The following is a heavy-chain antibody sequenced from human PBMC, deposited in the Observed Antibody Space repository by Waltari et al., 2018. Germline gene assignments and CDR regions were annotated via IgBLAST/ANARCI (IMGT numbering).Heavy chain of an antibody. CDR1: GGSITSSGFY. D-gene: IGHD5-12*01. V-gene: IGHV4-39*01. J-gene: IGHJ4*02. CDR3: ARRGAGGYNYFYYFDY. Sequence: QLQLQESGPRLVKPSETLSLTCTVSGGSITSSGFYWGWIRQPPGKGLEWIGSISLSGSTYYNPSLKRRITISVDTSKNQFSLRLNSVTAADAAVYYCARRGAGGYNYFYYFDYWGQGTLVTVSS. CDR2: ISLSGST.